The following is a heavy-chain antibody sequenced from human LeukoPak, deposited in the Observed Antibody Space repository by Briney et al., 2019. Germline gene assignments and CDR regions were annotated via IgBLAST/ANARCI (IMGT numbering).Heavy chain of an antibody. CDR3: VKDFSVSGYYDSSGYYYLGY. CDR1: GFTFSSYA. D-gene: IGHD3-22*01. V-gene: IGHV3-64D*09. J-gene: IGHJ4*02. CDR2: ISSNGGST. Sequence: GGSLRLSCSASGFTFSSYAMHWVRQAPGKGLEYVSAISSNGGSTYYADSVKGRFTISRDNSKNTLYLQMSSLRAEDTAVYYRVKDFSVSGYYDSSGYYYLGYWGQGTLVTVSS.